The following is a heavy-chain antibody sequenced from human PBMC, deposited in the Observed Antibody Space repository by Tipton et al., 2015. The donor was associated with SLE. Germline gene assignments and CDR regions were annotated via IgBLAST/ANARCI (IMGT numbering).Heavy chain of an antibody. V-gene: IGHV4-31*02. CDR1: GGSISSGGYY. Sequence: LRLSCPVSGGSISSGGYYWSWIRQHPGKGLEWIGYIYYSGSTYYNPSLKSRVTISVDTSKNQFSLRLSSVTAADTAVYYCAGHYYDSSGLDYWGQGTLVTVSS. J-gene: IGHJ4*02. CDR2: IYYSGST. CDR3: AGHYYDSSGLDY. D-gene: IGHD3-22*01.